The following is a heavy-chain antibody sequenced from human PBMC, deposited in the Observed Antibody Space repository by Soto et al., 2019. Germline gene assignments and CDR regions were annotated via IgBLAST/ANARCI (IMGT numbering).Heavy chain of an antibody. J-gene: IGHJ5*02. CDR1: GFTFSSYA. Sequence: GGSLRLSCAASGFTFSSYAMTWVRQAPGKGLDWVSTITSGGSTYSADSVRGRFTISRDNSKNTLYLQMNSLRGEDTAVYYCAKTVDGGSGYYYEAWGQGTLVTVSS. D-gene: IGHD3-22*01. CDR2: ITSGGST. V-gene: IGHV3-23*01. CDR3: AKTVDGGSGYYYEA.